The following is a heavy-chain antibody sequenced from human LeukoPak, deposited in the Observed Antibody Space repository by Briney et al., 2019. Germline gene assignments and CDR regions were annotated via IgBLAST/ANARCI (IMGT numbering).Heavy chain of an antibody. V-gene: IGHV3-23*01. D-gene: IGHD5-18*01. CDR1: GFIFGSYN. CDR3: ARDRADGYNYGDYFDN. J-gene: IGHJ4*02. Sequence: GGSLRLSCAVSGFIFGSYNMNWVRQAPGKGLEWVAAIRGSGGSTYYADSVEGRFTISRDNSKNTVYLQMDSLRAEDTAVYYCARDRADGYNYGDYFDNWGQGTLVTVSS. CDR2: IRGSGGST.